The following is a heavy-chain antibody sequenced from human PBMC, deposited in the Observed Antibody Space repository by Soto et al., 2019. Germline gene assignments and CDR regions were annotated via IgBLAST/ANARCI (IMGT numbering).Heavy chain of an antibody. CDR2: VIPLLDAS. CDR1: GATFNDYT. D-gene: IGHD2-15*01. Sequence: QVQLVQSGAEVKKPGSSVRISCAASGATFNDYTFTWVRRAPGQGLEWMGRVIPLLDASNYAEKFQDRVTITDDRSTSTVYMELSGLKSEDSAIYYCASGKSQMTQDRMGFYYDMDVWGKGTTVTVSS. V-gene: IGHV1-69*08. CDR3: ASGKSQMTQDRMGFYYDMDV. J-gene: IGHJ6*03.